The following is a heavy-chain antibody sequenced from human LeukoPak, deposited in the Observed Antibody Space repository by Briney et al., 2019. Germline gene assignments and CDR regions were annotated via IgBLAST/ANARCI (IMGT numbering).Heavy chain of an antibody. CDR2: VFYSGST. Sequence: SETLSLTCTVSGGSIRSGSYYWGWIRQSPGKGLEWIGSVFYSGSTFYKPSLKSRVTISVDTSKNQFSLKLSSVTAADTSVYYCARHGGYCGSTTRRLDYYHYMDVWGKGTTVTVSS. J-gene: IGHJ6*03. V-gene: IGHV4-39*01. D-gene: IGHD2-2*01. CDR3: ARHGGYCGSTTRRLDYYHYMDV. CDR1: GGSIRSGSYY.